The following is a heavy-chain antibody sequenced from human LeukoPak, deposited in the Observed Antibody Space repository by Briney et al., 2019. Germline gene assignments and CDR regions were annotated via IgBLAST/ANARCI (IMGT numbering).Heavy chain of an antibody. CDR1: GFTFSTYA. D-gene: IGHD3-3*01. Sequence: GGSLRLSCAASGFTFSTYAMIWVRQAPGKGLEWVSAISGTGGNTYYAGSVKGRFSISRDNSKNTVYLQMSGLRAEDTALYYCAKDGGYWGQGTLVTVSP. CDR3: AKDGGY. V-gene: IGHV3-23*01. CDR2: ISGTGGNT. J-gene: IGHJ4*02.